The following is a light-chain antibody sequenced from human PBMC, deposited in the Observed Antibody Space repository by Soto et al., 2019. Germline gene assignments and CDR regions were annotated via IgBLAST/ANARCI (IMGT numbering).Light chain of an antibody. V-gene: IGKV3-11*01. CDR3: QQRSNWLT. CDR1: QSVSRY. Sequence: EIVLTQSPATLSFSPEESATLSCRASQSVSRYLAWYHQKPGQAPRLLIYDASNRATGIPARFSGSGAGTDFTLTISSLEPEDFAVYYCQQRSNWLTFGGGTKVEIK. CDR2: DAS. J-gene: IGKJ4*01.